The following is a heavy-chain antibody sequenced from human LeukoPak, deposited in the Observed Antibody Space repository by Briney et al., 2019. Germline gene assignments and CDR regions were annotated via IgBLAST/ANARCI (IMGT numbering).Heavy chain of an antibody. J-gene: IGHJ4*02. D-gene: IGHD1-20*01. Sequence: GGSLRLSCAASGFTFSSYSMTWVRQAPGKGLEWVSSISSSSSYIYYADSVKGRFTISRDNAKNSLYLQMNSLRAEDTAVYHCARDSRITKKADYWGQGTLVTVSS. CDR2: ISSSSSYI. CDR3: ARDSRITKKADY. V-gene: IGHV3-21*01. CDR1: GFTFSSYS.